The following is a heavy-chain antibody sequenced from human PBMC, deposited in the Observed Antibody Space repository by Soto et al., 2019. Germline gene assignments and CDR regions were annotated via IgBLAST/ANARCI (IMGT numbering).Heavy chain of an antibody. J-gene: IGHJ4*02. Sequence: ASVKVSCKASGYTFTGYYMHWVRQAPGQGLEWMGWINPNSGGTNYAQKFQGWVTMTRDTSISTAYMELSRLRSDDTVVYYCARGVATVGVYYFDYWGQGTLVTVSS. CDR3: ARGVATVGVYYFDY. V-gene: IGHV1-2*04. D-gene: IGHD4-17*01. CDR2: INPNSGGT. CDR1: GYTFTGYY.